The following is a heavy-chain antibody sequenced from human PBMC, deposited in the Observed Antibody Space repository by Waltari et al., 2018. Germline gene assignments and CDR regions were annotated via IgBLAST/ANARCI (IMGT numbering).Heavy chain of an antibody. J-gene: IGHJ1*01. CDR2: ISWDGGDR. CDR3: ARDDHGQQLAY. V-gene: IGHV3-43*01. D-gene: IGHD6-13*01. CDR1: GFTFEDFT. Sequence: EVRLVESGGVGVQPGGSLRLSCAGPGFTFEDFTMHWVRQAPGKGLEWVSYISWDGGDRFYADSVKGRFTISRDNTKNSLYLQMNSPRTDDTALYYCARDDHGQQLAYWGQGTLVTVSS.